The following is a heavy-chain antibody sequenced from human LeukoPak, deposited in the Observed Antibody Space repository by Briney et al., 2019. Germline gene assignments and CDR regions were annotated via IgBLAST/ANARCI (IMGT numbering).Heavy chain of an antibody. V-gene: IGHV5-51*01. CDR3: ASNLIFGVGEDEYYFDY. Sequence: GESLKISCKGSGYSFTSYWIGWVRQMPGKGLEWMGIIYPGDSDTRYSPSFQGQVTISADKSISTAYLQWSSLKASDTAMYYCASNLIFGVGEDEYYFDYWGQGTLVTVSS. J-gene: IGHJ4*02. D-gene: IGHD3-3*01. CDR1: GYSFTSYW. CDR2: IYPGDSDT.